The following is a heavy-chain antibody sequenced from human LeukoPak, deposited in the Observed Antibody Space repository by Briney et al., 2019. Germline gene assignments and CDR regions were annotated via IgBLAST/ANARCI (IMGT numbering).Heavy chain of an antibody. CDR3: AKPVADTRNASDV. CDR2: INSDGTST. Sequence: GGSLRLFCAASGFTFSSYWMHWVRQAPGEGLVWVSRINSDGTSTNYADAVKGRFTISRDNAKNTLYLQMNSLRAEDTAVYYCAKPVADTRNASDVWGHGTLVTVSS. J-gene: IGHJ3*01. V-gene: IGHV3-74*01. CDR1: GFTFSSYW. D-gene: IGHD2-15*01.